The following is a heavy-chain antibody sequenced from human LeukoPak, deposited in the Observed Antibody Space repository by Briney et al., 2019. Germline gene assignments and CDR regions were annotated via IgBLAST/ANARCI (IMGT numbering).Heavy chain of an antibody. CDR3: ARQTFGALYFDS. CDR1: GGSISRGSYY. J-gene: IGHJ4*02. D-gene: IGHD3-10*01. V-gene: IGHV4-61*02. Sequence: LETLSLTCVVSGGSISRGSYYWNWIRQPAGKGLEWMGRIYNSGSTNYNPSLKSRVTISADMSRNQLSLQLTSVTAADTAMYYCARQTFGALYFDSWGQGALVTVSS. CDR2: IYNSGST.